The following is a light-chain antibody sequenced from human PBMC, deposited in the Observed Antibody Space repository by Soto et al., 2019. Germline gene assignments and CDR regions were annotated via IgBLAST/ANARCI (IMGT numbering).Light chain of an antibody. Sequence: DIQMTQSPSTLSAFVGDRVTITCRASQSISTWLAWYQQKPGKAPKLLVYGASSLESGVPSRFSGSGSGTEFTLTISSLQPDDFATYYCQQYNGYSRTFGQGTKV. CDR2: GAS. V-gene: IGKV1-5*01. CDR3: QQYNGYSRT. J-gene: IGKJ1*01. CDR1: QSISTW.